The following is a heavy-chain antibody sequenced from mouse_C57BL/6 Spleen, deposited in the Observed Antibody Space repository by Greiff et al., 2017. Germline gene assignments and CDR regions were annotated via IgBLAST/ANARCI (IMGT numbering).Heavy chain of an antibody. CDR2: IDPSDSET. V-gene: IGHV1-52*01. Sequence: QVQLQQPGAELVRPGSSVKLSCTASGYTFTSYWMHWVKQRPIQGLEWIGNIDPSDSETHYNQKFKDKATLTVDKSSSTAYMQLSSLSSEDSAVYYCARGTYYGSSPYAMDYWGQGTSVTVSS. CDR3: ARGTYYGSSPYAMDY. J-gene: IGHJ4*01. D-gene: IGHD1-1*01. CDR1: GYTFTSYW.